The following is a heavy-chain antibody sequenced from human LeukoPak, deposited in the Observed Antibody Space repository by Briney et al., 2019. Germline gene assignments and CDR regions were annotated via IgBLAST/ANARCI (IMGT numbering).Heavy chain of an antibody. J-gene: IGHJ5*02. CDR3: AREIAAAGRNWFDP. CDR1: GGSFSGYY. V-gene: IGHV4-34*01. D-gene: IGHD6-13*01. Sequence: SETLSLTCAVYGGSFSGYYWGWIRQPPGKGLEWIGEINHSGSTNYNPSLKSRVTISVDTSKNQFSLKLSSVTAADTAVYYCAREIAAAGRNWFDPWGQGTLVTVSS. CDR2: INHSGST.